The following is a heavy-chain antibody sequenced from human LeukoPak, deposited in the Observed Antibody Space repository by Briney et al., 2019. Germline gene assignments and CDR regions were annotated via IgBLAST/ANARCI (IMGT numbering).Heavy chain of an antibody. J-gene: IGHJ6*02. CDR1: GYTFTGYY. CDR2: INPNSGGT. V-gene: IGHV1-2*02. Sequence: ASVKVSCKASGYTFTGYYMHWVRQAPGQGLEWMGWINPNSGGTNYAQKFQGRVTMTRDTSLSTVYMELRRLRSDDTAVYYCARVEQWLVQGIYYYYGMDVWGQGTTVTVSS. CDR3: ARVEQWLVQGIYYYYGMDV. D-gene: IGHD6-19*01.